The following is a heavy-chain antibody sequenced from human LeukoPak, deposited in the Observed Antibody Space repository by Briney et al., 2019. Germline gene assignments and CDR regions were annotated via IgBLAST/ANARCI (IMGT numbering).Heavy chain of an antibody. D-gene: IGHD2-2*01. V-gene: IGHV4-39*07. CDR2: ISYSGTT. CDR1: GGSISSRPYY. Sequence: SETLSLTCTVSGGSISSRPYYWGWVRQPPGKGLEWIGTISYSGTTYYSPSLKSRVTISVDTSKNQFSLKLSSVTAADTAVYYCARAGDIVVVPAARNWFDPWGQGTLVTVSS. J-gene: IGHJ5*02. CDR3: ARAGDIVVVPAARNWFDP.